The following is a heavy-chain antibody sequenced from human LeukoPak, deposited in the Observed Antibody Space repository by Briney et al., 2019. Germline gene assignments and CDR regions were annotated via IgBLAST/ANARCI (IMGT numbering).Heavy chain of an antibody. J-gene: IGHJ6*02. Sequence: SVKVSCKASAGTFSSYAISWVRQAPGQGHEWMGRIIPILGIANYAQKFQGRVTITADKSTSTAYMELSSLRSEDTAVYYCAICSNPTAAYGMDVWGQGTTVTVSS. CDR3: AICSNPTAAYGMDV. D-gene: IGHD2-15*01. CDR2: IIPILGIA. V-gene: IGHV1-69*04. CDR1: AGTFSSYA.